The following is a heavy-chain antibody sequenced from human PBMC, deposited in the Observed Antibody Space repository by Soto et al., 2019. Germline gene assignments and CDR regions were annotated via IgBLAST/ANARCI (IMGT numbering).Heavy chain of an antibody. V-gene: IGHV3-23*01. Sequence: EVQLLESGGGLVQPGGSLRLSCAASGFTFSSSAMSWVRQAPGKGLEWVSGISGGGGSTYYADSVKGRFTISRDNSKNTLYLQMNSLRVEDTAVYYCAKGGRYSISGYFDYWGQGTLVTVSS. J-gene: IGHJ4*02. CDR3: AKGGRYSISGYFDY. D-gene: IGHD6-6*01. CDR2: ISGGGGST. CDR1: GFTFSSSA.